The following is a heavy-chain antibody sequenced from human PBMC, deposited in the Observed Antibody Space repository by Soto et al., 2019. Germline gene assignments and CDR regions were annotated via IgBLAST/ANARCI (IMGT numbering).Heavy chain of an antibody. D-gene: IGHD6-19*01. CDR3: ARVDRRGVAVAGMGVDC. CDR1: GFTFSTYS. CDR2: ISSSSGYI. J-gene: IGHJ4*02. Sequence: EVQLVESGGGPVKPGGSLRLSCAASGFTFSTYSMNWGRQAPGKGLEWVSSISSSSGYIYYSDSVQGRFTISRDNAKSSLYLQMNSLRADDTAVYYCARVDRRGVAVAGMGVDCWGQGTLVTVSS. V-gene: IGHV3-21*01.